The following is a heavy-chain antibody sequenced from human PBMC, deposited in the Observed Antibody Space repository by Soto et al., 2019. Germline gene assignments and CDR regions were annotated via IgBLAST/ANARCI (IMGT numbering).Heavy chain of an antibody. CDR2: ISGSGSNP. J-gene: IGHJ4*02. D-gene: IGHD2-2*01. CDR1: GFTFSSYA. Sequence: EVQVLESGGGLVQPGGSLRLSCAASGFTFSSYAMSWVRQAPGQGLEWVSAISGSGSNPYYADSVKGRFTISRDNSKNPLYLKINRLRAENTPLYSCAKPASMPTRAAFDHGGQGPRAT. CDR3: AKPASMPTRAAFDH. V-gene: IGHV3-23*01.